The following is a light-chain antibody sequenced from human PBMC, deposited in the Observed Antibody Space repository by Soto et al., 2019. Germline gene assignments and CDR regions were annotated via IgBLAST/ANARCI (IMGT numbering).Light chain of an antibody. CDR3: MQALQTPRT. CDR1: QSFLGSGGHNY. CDR2: LGS. V-gene: IGKV2-28*01. Sequence: DIVLTQSPLFLPVTPGEPASLSCRSSQSFLGSGGHNYLDWYVQKPGQSPQFVIFLGSHRPSGVPDRFSGSGSGTDFTLKISRVEAEDVGVYFCMQALQTPRTFGQGTRVEI. J-gene: IGKJ1*01.